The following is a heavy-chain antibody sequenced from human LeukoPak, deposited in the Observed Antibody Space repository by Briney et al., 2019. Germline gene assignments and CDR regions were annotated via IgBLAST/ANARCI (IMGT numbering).Heavy chain of an antibody. J-gene: IGHJ4*02. CDR3: ARGECYDSSGYYYFDY. Sequence: GGSLRLPCAASGFTFSDYYMSWIRQAPGKGLEWVSYISSSGSTIYYADSVKGRFTISRDNAKNSLYLQMNSLRAEDTAVYYCARGECYDSSGYYYFDYWGQGTLVTVSS. D-gene: IGHD3-22*01. V-gene: IGHV3-11*04. CDR2: ISSSGSTI. CDR1: GFTFSDYY.